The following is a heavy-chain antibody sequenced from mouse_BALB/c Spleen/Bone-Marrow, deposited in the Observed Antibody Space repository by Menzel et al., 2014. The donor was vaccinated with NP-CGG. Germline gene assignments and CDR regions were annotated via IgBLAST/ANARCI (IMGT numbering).Heavy chain of an antibody. CDR3: TRSDGYYVPHWYFDV. CDR2: INPSNGGT. V-gene: IGHV1S81*02. J-gene: IGHJ1*01. D-gene: IGHD2-3*01. CDR1: GDTFTSYY. Sequence: QVQLQHSGAELVKPGASVKSSCKASGDTFTSYYMYWVKQRPGQGLEWIGEINPSNGGTNFNEKFKSKATLTVDKSSSTAYMQLSSLTSEDSAVYYCTRSDGYYVPHWYFDVWGAGTTVTVSS.